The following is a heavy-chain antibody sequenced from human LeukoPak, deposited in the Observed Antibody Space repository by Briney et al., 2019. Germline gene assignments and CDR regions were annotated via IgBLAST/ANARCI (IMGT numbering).Heavy chain of an antibody. CDR3: ARGFRYEVVVTAGYYFDY. D-gene: IGHD2-21*02. CDR1: GFTFSSYW. V-gene: IGHV3-74*01. CDR2: ITSDGTST. Sequence: GGSLRLSCAASGFTFSSYWVHWVRQAPGKGLVWVSRITSDGTSTTYADSVKGRFTISRDNAKNTLYLQMNSLRAEDTAVYYCARGFRYEVVVTAGYYFDYWGQGTLVTVSS. J-gene: IGHJ4*02.